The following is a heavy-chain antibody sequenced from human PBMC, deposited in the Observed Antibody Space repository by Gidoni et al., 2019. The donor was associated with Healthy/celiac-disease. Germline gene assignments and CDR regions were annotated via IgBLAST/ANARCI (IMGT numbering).Heavy chain of an antibody. D-gene: IGHD3-10*01. CDR2: IISIRSTI. CDR3: ARELVRGEGWFDP. CDR1: GFTFSSYS. V-gene: IGHV3-48*01. Sequence: EVQLVESGGGLVQPGGSLRLSCAASGFTFSSYSMTWVRQAPGKGLGWFSYIISIRSTIYYADAVKGRFTISRDNAKNSLYLQMNSLRAEDTAVYYCARELVRGEGWFDPWGQGTLVTVSS. J-gene: IGHJ5*02.